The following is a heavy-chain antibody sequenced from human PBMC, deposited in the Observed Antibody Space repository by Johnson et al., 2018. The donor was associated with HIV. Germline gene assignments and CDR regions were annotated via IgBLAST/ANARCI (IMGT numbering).Heavy chain of an antibody. CDR2: IRYDGSNK. J-gene: IGHJ3*01. CDR1: GFTFSSYG. Sequence: QVQLVESGGGVVQPGGSLRLSCAASGFTFSSYGMHWVRQAPGKGLEWVAFIRYDGSNKYYADSVKGRYTISRDNSMNTLYLQMNSLRPEDTAVYYCASLGYTSGWIVSDDGFDVWGQGTLVTVSS. D-gene: IGHD6-19*01. V-gene: IGHV3-30*02. CDR3: ASLGYTSGWIVSDDGFDV.